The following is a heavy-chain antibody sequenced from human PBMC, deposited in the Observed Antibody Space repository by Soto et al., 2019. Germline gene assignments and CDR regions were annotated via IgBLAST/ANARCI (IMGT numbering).Heavy chain of an antibody. J-gene: IGHJ4*02. D-gene: IGHD6-19*01. CDR1: GGTFSSYA. V-gene: IGHV1-69*01. Sequence: QVQLVQSGAQVKKPGSSVKVSCKASGGTFSSYAISWVRQAPGQGLEWMGGIIPIFGTANYAQKFQGRVTITADESTSTAYMELSSLRSQDTAVYYCARVSVPEQWQTQPMVYWGQGTLVTVSS. CDR2: IIPIFGTA. CDR3: ARVSVPEQWQTQPMVY.